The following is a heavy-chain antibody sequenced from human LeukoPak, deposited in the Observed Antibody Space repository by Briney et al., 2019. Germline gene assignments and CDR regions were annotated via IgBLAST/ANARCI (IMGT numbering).Heavy chain of an antibody. D-gene: IGHD4-17*01. CDR2: ISSSGSTI. Sequence: GGSLRLSCAASGFTFSRYSMNWVRQAPGKGLEWVSYISSSGSTIYYADSVKGRFTISRDNAKNSLYLQMNSLRAEDTAVYYCARDGGYGDYHLLDYWGQGTLVTVSS. CDR1: GFTFSRYS. CDR3: ARDGGYGDYHLLDY. J-gene: IGHJ4*02. V-gene: IGHV3-48*04.